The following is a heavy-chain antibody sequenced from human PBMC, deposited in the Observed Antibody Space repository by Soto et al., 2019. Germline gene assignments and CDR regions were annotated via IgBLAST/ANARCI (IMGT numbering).Heavy chain of an antibody. J-gene: IGHJ4*02. CDR3: AIDRAVLRSFKWLSGFDN. V-gene: IGHV3-23*01. CDR2: ISGGGDNT. Sequence: DVYLLESGGGLVQPGGSLRLSCAASQFTFSSYVMSWVRQTPGKGLEWVSAISGGGDNTYYADSVKGRFTISRDTSKKTLNLQVNGLRADDMAIYYRAIDRAVLRSFKWLSGFDNWGQGALVTVS. CDR1: QFTFSSYV. D-gene: IGHD3-3*01.